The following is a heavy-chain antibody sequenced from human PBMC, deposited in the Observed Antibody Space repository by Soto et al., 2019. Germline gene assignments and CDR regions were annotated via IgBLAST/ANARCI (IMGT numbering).Heavy chain of an antibody. Sequence: SQTLSLTCGISGDSVSSSSVAWNWIRQSPSRGLEWLGRTYYRSQWCHDYAVSVKSRITINPDTSKNQFSLQLESVTPEDTAVYYCARLHGYCNSATCYRSFDYWGQGTLVTVSS. V-gene: IGHV6-1*01. J-gene: IGHJ4*02. CDR3: ARLHGYCNSATCYRSFDY. CDR1: GDSVSSSSVA. D-gene: IGHD2-2*03. CDR2: TYYRSQWCH.